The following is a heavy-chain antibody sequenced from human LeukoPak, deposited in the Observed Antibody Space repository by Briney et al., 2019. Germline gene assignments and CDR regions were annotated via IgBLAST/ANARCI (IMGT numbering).Heavy chain of an antibody. V-gene: IGHV4-4*08. CDR1: GGSISSYY. D-gene: IGHD5-18*01. CDR2: IYTSGST. J-gene: IGHJ4*02. Sequence: SETLSLTCTVSGGSISSYYWSWIRQPPGKGLEWIGRIYTSGSTNYNPSLKSRVTISVDTSKNQFSLKLSSVTAADTAVYYCATRGYSYGGFDYWGQGTLVTVSS. CDR3: ATRGYSYGGFDY.